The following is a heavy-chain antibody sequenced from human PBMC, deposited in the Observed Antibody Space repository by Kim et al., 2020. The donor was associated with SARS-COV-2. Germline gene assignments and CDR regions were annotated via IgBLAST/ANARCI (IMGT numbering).Heavy chain of an antibody. CDR3: AKDKGVTTRTSRID. CDR2: ISYDGSNK. D-gene: IGHD4-17*01. CDR1: GFTFSSYG. Sequence: GGSLRLSCAASGFTFSSYGMHWVRQAPGKGLEWVAVISYDGSNKYYADSVKGRFTISRDNSKNTLYLQMNSLRAEDTAVYYCAKDKGVTTRTSRIDWGQGTLVTVSS. V-gene: IGHV3-30*18. J-gene: IGHJ4*02.